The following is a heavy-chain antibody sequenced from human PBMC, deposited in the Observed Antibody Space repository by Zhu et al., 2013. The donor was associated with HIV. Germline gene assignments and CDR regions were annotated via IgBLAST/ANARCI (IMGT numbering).Heavy chain of an antibody. D-gene: IGHD4-17*01. CDR1: EFIFNNAW. V-gene: IGHV3-15*01. CDR3: TARKDDYGDFGFDY. Sequence: VQLVDSGGGLVKPGGSLRLSCAASEFIFNNAWMSWVRQAPGKGLEWVGRIKTKNEGGTTDYAAPVKGRFTISRDDSKNTLYLQMNSLKTEDTAVYYCTARKDDYGDFGFDYWGQGTLVTVSS. J-gene: IGHJ4*02. CDR2: IKTKNEGGTT.